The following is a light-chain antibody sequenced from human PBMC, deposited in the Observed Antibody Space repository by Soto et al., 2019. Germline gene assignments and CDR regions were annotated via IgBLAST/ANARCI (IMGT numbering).Light chain of an antibody. Sequence: EIVMTQSPATLSVSPGERATLSCRASQSVSSNLAWYQQKPGQAPRLLIYGASTRATGIPGRFSGSGSGTESTLTISSRQSEDFAVYYYQQYNNCPPVTFGQGTRLEIK. J-gene: IGKJ5*01. V-gene: IGKV3-15*01. CDR2: GAS. CDR3: QQYNNCPPVT. CDR1: QSVSSN.